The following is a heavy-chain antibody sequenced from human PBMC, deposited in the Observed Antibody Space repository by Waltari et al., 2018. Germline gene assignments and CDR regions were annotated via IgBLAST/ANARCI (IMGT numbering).Heavy chain of an antibody. V-gene: IGHV4-39*07. CDR3: ARDRSGTINSFDP. CDR1: GDSVRSGPYF. D-gene: IGHD1-26*01. CDR2: MFYSGTT. J-gene: IGHJ5*02. Sequence: QLQLQESGPRLVKPAETLSPTCTASGDSVRSGPYFWAWIRQPPGKGLEWLGSMFYSGTTYHNSSLKSRVTISVDTSKNQVSLQLKSVTAADTAVYFCARDRSGTINSFDPWGRGTLVTVSS.